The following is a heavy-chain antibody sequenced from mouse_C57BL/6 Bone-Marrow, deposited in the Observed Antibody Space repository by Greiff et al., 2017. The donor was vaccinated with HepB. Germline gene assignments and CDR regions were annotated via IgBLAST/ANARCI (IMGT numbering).Heavy chain of an antibody. V-gene: IGHV5-4*01. D-gene: IGHD2-12*01. CDR1: GFTFSSYA. Sequence: DVKLQESGGGLVKPGGSLKLSCAASGFTFSSYAMSWVRQTPEKRLEWVATISDGGSYTYYPDNVKGRFTISRDNAKNNLYLQMSHLKSEDTAMYYCAREVYYSREAMDYWGQGTSVTVSS. J-gene: IGHJ4*01. CDR2: ISDGGSYT. CDR3: AREVYYSREAMDY.